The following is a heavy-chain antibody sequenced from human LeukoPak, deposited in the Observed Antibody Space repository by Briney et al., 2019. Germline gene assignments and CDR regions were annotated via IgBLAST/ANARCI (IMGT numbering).Heavy chain of an antibody. CDR3: ARRYYDSSGSIDY. D-gene: IGHD3-22*01. CDR1: GGSISSSNW. V-gene: IGHV4-4*02. J-gene: IGHJ4*02. Sequence: SETLSLTCAVSGGSISSSNWWSWVRQPPGKGLEWIGEIYHSGSTNYNPSLKSRVTISVDTSKNQFSPKLSSVTAADTAVYYCARRYYDSSGSIDYWGQGTLVTVSS. CDR2: IYHSGST.